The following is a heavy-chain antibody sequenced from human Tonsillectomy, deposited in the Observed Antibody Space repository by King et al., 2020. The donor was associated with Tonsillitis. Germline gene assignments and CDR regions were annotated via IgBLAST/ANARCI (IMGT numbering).Heavy chain of an antibody. CDR1: GFTFSTYG. V-gene: IGHV3-33*08. CDR2: IWYDGSNK. CDR3: ARDLAAAHNWFDP. J-gene: IGHJ5*02. D-gene: IGHD2-15*01. Sequence: VQLVESGGGVVQPGRSLRLSCAASGFTFSTYGMHWVRQAPGKGLEWVAVIWYDGSNKYYAESVKGRFTISRDNSKNTLYLQMNSLIGEDTAVYYCARDLAAAHNWFDPWGQGTLVTVSS.